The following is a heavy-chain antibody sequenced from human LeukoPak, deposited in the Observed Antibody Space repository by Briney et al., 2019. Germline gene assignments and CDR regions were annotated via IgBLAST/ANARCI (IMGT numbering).Heavy chain of an antibody. J-gene: IGHJ4*02. D-gene: IGHD7-27*01. CDR3: ARAIRTGLGIGSFDG. V-gene: IGHV4-38-2*02. CDR2: IYHSGSI. Sequence: SETLSLNCTVSGYSISSGYYWGWIRQPPGKGLESIGTIYHSGSISYNPSLKSRVTISVDTSKNQFSLNLTSLTVADTAVYYCARAIRTGLGIGSFDGWGQGTLVTVSS. CDR1: GYSISSGYY.